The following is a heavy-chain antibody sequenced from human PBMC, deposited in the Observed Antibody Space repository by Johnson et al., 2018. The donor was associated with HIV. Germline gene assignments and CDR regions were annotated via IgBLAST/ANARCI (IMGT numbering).Heavy chain of an antibody. D-gene: IGHD1-26*01. Sequence: QVQLVESGGGVVQPGESLRLSCAASGYTFNSYGMHWVRQAPGKGLEWVAFISFDGTNVNYGDSVKGRFTISRDNSKNTLYLQMNSLRAEDTAVYHCARDRIVGADYDAFDIWGQGTMVTVSS. J-gene: IGHJ3*02. V-gene: IGHV3-30*02. CDR1: GYTFNSYG. CDR2: ISFDGTNV. CDR3: ARDRIVGADYDAFDI.